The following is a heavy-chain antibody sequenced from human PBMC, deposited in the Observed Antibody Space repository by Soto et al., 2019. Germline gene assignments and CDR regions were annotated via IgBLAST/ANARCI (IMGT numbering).Heavy chain of an antibody. CDR2: ISAYNGNT. V-gene: IGHV1-18*01. CDR3: ARGGNLRYFDWLLYNWFDP. CDR1: GYTFTSYG. Sequence: QVQLVQSGAEVKKPGASVKVSCKASGYTFTSYGISWVRQAPGQGLEWMGWISAYNGNTNYAQKLQGRVTVTTDTSTSTAYMELRSLRSDDTAVYYCARGGNLRYFDWLLYNWFDPWGQGTLVTVSS. D-gene: IGHD3-9*01. J-gene: IGHJ5*02.